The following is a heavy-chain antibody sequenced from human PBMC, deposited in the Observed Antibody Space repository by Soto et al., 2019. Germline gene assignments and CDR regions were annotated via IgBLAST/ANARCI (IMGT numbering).Heavy chain of an antibody. CDR1: GGSIRSHY. V-gene: IGHV4-59*11. J-gene: IGHJ4*02. CDR3: ARLVDRNWYPFFFDY. D-gene: IGHD1-1*01. CDR2: IYYSGSI. Sequence: SETLSLTCTVSGGSIRSHYWGWIRQPPGKGLEWIGYIYYSGSINYSPSLKSRVSISVDTSKNQVSLKVHSVTAADTAVYYCARLVDRNWYPFFFDYWGQGTLVTVSS.